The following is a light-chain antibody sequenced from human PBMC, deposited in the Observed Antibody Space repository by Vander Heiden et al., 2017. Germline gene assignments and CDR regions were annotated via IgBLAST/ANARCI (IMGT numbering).Light chain of an antibody. CDR1: ALPKQF. CDR2: KDT. Sequence: SYELTQPPSASVSPGQTAEITCAGDALPKQFTYWYQQKSGQAPVLVMLKDTVRPSGIPERFSGSSSGKTVTLTISGVQAEDEADYYCQSADSSGSYFGFGTKVTVL. CDR3: QSADSSGSY. J-gene: IGLJ1*01. V-gene: IGLV3-25*03.